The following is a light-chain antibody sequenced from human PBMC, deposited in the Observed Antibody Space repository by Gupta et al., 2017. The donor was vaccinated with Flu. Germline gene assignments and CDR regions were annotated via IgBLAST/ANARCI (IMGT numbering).Light chain of an antibody. CDR3: HQSYSTAGIT. Sequence: DIQMTQSPSSLSASVGDRVTITCRASQSISSYLNWYQQKPGKAPKLLIYAASSLQSGVPSRFSGSGSGTDFTLTISSLQPEDFATYYCHQSYSTAGITFGQGTRLEIK. CDR1: QSISSY. CDR2: AAS. V-gene: IGKV1-39*01. J-gene: IGKJ5*01.